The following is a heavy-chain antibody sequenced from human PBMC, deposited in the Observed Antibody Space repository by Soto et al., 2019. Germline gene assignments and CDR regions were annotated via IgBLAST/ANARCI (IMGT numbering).Heavy chain of an antibody. CDR2: INPSGGST. J-gene: IGHJ4*02. Sequence: ASVKVSCKPSGYTLNTYYLHWVRQAPGQGLEWMGIINPSGGSTSYAQKFQGRVTMTRDTSTSTVYMELSSLRSEDAAVYYCSLWFGELFGPTFDYWGQGTLVTVSS. CDR1: GYTLNTYY. V-gene: IGHV1-46*02. D-gene: IGHD3-10*01. CDR3: SLWFGELFGPTFDY.